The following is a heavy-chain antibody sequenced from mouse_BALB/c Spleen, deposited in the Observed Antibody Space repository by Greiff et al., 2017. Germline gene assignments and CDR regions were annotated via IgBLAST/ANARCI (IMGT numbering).Heavy chain of an antibody. CDR1: GYSITSDYA. CDR3: ARGSYGNYAWFAY. CDR2: ISYSGST. D-gene: IGHD2-1*01. V-gene: IGHV3-2*02. J-gene: IGHJ3*01. Sequence: EVKLMESGPGLVKPSQSLSLTCTVTGYSITSDYAWNWIRQFPGNKLESMGYISYSGSTSYNPSLKSRISITRDTSKNQFFLQLNSVTTEDTAAYYCARGSYGNYAWFAYWGQGTLVTVSA.